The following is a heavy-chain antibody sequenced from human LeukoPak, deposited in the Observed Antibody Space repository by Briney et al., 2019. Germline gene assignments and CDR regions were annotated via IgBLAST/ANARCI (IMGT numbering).Heavy chain of an antibody. CDR2: IIPIFGTA. Sequence: ASVKVSCQASGGTFSSYAISWVRQAPGQGLEWMGGIIPIFGTANYAQKFQGRVTITRDTSASTAYMELSSLRSEDTAVYYCARGGYSSSWDFDYWGQGTLVTVSP. D-gene: IGHD6-13*01. CDR3: ARGGYSSSWDFDY. CDR1: GGTFSSYA. V-gene: IGHV1-69*05. J-gene: IGHJ4*02.